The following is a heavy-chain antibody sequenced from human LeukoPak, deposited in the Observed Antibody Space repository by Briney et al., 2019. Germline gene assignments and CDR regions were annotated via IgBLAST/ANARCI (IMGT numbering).Heavy chain of an antibody. CDR1: GYTFTTSD. CDR2: MNPNSGNA. D-gene: IGHD3-10*01. CDR3: ARGSSRSFDI. V-gene: IGHV1-8*01. J-gene: IGHJ3*02. Sequence: ASVKVSCKASGYTFTTSDINWVRQAPGQGLQWMGWMNPNSGNAVYAQKFQGRVTMTRSTSINTAYMELSSLRSEHTAIYYCARGSSRSFDIWGLGTMVTVSS.